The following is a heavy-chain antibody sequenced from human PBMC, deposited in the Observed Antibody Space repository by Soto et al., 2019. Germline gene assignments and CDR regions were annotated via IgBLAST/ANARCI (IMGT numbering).Heavy chain of an antibody. CDR1: GYTLTELS. D-gene: IGHD6-19*01. V-gene: IGHV1-24*01. Sequence: ASVKVSXKVPGYTLTELSMHWVRQAPGKGLEWMGGFDPEDGETIYAQKFQGRVTMTEDTSTDTAYMELSSLRSEDTAVYYCAHTLYSSGWYKVNAFDIWGQGTMVTVSS. CDR2: FDPEDGET. CDR3: AHTLYSSGWYKVNAFDI. J-gene: IGHJ3*02.